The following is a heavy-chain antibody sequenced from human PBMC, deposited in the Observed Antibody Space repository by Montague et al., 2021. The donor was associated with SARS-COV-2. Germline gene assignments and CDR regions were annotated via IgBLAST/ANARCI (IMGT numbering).Heavy chain of an antibody. CDR3: ARSRGIRYDSSGYYYPLDY. CDR2: IYSCGSST. Sequence: SLRLSCAASGFTFSSYAMIWVRQAPGKGLEWVSVIYSCGSSTYYADSVKGRFIISRDNSKNTLYLQMNSLRAEDTAVYYCARSRGIRYDSSGYYYPLDYWGQGTLVTVSS. V-gene: IGHV3-23*03. D-gene: IGHD3-22*01. J-gene: IGHJ4*02. CDR1: GFTFSSYA.